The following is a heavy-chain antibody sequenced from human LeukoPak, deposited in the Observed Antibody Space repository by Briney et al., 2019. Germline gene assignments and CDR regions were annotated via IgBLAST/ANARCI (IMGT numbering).Heavy chain of an antibody. CDR1: GFSFSSHD. CDR3: ARAVAGTDEIDS. D-gene: IGHD6-19*01. V-gene: IGHV3-13*01. CDR2: IGSGGDT. Sequence: GGSLRLSCAGSGFSFSSHDMLWVRQATGKGLEWVSAIGSGGDTYYAGSVKGRFTISRESAKNSFYLQMNSLSAGDTAVYFCARAVAGTDEIDSWGQETLVTVSS. J-gene: IGHJ4*02.